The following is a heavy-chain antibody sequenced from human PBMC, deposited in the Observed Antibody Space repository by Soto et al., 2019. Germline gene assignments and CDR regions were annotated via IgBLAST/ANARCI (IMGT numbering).Heavy chain of an antibody. V-gene: IGHV3-23*01. CDR2: ISGSGGST. D-gene: IGHD6-13*01. CDR3: AKVSEGQQLPTLGVYYYYCGMDV. J-gene: IGHJ6*02. Sequence: PGWSLRLSCAASGFTFSSYAMSWVRQAPGKGLEWVSAISGSGGSTYYADSVKGRVTISSDNSKNTLYLQMKSLRAEDTAVYYCAKVSEGQQLPTLGVYYYYCGMDVWGQGTTVTVSS. CDR1: GFTFSSYA.